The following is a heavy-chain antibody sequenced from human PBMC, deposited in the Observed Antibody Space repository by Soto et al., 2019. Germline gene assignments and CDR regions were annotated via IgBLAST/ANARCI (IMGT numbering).Heavy chain of an antibody. Sequence: SETLSLTCTVSGGSISSYYWSWIRQPPGKGLEWIGYIYYSGSTNYNPSLKSRVTISVDTSKNQFSLKLSSVTAADTAVYYCARHIAARPGFYYWGQGTLVTVSS. CDR2: IYYSGST. D-gene: IGHD6-6*01. V-gene: IGHV4-59*01. CDR3: ARHIAARPGFYY. J-gene: IGHJ4*02. CDR1: GGSISSYY.